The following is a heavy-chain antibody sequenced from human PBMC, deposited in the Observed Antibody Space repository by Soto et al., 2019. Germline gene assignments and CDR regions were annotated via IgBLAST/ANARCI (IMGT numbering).Heavy chain of an antibody. CDR2: ISYDGSNK. V-gene: IGHV3-30*18. CDR1: GFTFSSYG. J-gene: IGHJ4*02. CDR3: AKDRYRRYYFDY. Sequence: GGSLRLSCAASGFTFSSYGMHWVRQAPGKGLEWVAVISYDGSNKYYADSVKGRFTISRDNSKNTLYLQMNSLRAEDTAVYYCAKDRYRRYYFDYWGQGTLVTVSS. D-gene: IGHD5-18*01.